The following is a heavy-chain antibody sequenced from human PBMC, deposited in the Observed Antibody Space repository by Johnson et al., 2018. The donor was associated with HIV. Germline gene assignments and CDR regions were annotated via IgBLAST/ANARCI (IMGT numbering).Heavy chain of an antibody. CDR1: RFTFSSYG. CDR3: ARDHRAYCGGDCYSDAFDI. J-gene: IGHJ3*02. V-gene: IGHV3-30*03. Sequence: QVQLVESGGGLVKPGGSLRLSCAASRFTFSSYGMHWVRQAPGQGLEWVAVISYDGGNKYYADSVKGRFTISRDNSKNTLFLQMDSLRAEDTAVYYCARDHRAYCGGDCYSDAFDIWGQGTMVTVSS. CDR2: ISYDGGNK. D-gene: IGHD2-21*02.